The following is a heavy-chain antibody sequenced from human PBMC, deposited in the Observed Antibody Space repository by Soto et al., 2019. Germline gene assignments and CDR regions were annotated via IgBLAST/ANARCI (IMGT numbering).Heavy chain of an antibody. CDR1: GFSFGGYA. CDR3: AKAKRGYSSSSFDC. J-gene: IGHJ4*03. Sequence: EVQLLESGGGLVQPGGSLRLSCAASGFSFGGYAMNLVRQAPGKGLEWVSGISGSGATTYYADSVKGRFTISRDNSXNTLFLQMNSLRTEDTAVYYCAKAKRGYSSSSFDCWGQGTLVTVSS. V-gene: IGHV3-23*01. D-gene: IGHD6-13*01. CDR2: ISGSGATT.